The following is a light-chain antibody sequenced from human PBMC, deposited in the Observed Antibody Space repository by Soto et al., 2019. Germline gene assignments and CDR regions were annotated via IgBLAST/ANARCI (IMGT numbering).Light chain of an antibody. CDR3: QQSYISPWT. CDR2: AAS. Sequence: DIQMTQSPSSLSASIGDRVTITCRASQTISTYLNWYQQQPGKAPKLLIYAASTLQIGVPSRFSGSGSGTEFTLTISSLHPEDFASYCCQQSYISPWTFGQGTKVEIK. CDR1: QTISTY. J-gene: IGKJ1*01. V-gene: IGKV1-39*01.